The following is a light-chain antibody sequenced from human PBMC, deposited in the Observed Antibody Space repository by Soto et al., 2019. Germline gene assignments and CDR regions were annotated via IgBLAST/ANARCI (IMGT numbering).Light chain of an antibody. CDR1: QNFGSTS. CDR2: GAS. CDR3: QQYGRSPTT. V-gene: IGKV3-20*01. J-gene: IGKJ1*01. Sequence: EIVLTQSPDTLSLSPWERDSLXWRASQNFGSTSLAWYQQKRGQAPRFLIYGASSRATGIPDRFSGSGSGTDFTLTISRLEPEDFAVYYCQQYGRSPTTFGQGTKVDIK.